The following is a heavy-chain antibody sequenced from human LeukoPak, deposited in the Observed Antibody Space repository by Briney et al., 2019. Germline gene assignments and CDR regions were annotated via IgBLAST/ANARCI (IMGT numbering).Heavy chain of an antibody. D-gene: IGHD6-13*01. CDR3: ARGKPIYSSSWYSGLPFDY. Sequence: PSETLSLTCTVSGGSISSSSYFWGWIRQSPGKGLEWIGSFYYSGITYYNPSLKSRVTISADTSKNQFSLKLSSVTAADTAVYYCARGKPIYSSSWYSGLPFDYWGQGTLVTVSS. J-gene: IGHJ4*02. CDR2: FYYSGIT. CDR1: GGSISSSSYF. V-gene: IGHV4-39*01.